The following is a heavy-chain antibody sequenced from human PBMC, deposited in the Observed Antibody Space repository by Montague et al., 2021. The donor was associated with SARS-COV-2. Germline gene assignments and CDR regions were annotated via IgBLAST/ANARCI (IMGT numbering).Heavy chain of an antibody. V-gene: IGHV3-9*01. CDR3: AKDGVIAEYFQH. CDR2: ISWNSGSL. CDR1: GFSFDDYA. Sequence: SLRLSCAASGFSFDDYAMHWVRQAPGKGLEWVSGISWNSGSLGYADSVKGRFTISRDNAKNSLYLQMYSLRAEDTALYYCAKDGVIAEYFQHWGQGTLVTVSS. J-gene: IGHJ1*01.